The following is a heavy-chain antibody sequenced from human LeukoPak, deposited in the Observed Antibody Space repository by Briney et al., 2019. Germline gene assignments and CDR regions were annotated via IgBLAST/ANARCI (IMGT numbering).Heavy chain of an antibody. D-gene: IGHD3-10*01. CDR2: IIPIFGTA. J-gene: IGHJ6*02. V-gene: IGHV1-69*13. Sequence: GASVKVSCKASGGTFNSYAITWVRQAPGQGLEWMGGIIPIFGTANYAQKFQGRVTITADESTSTAYMELSSLRSEDTAVYYCARDSMVRGVIDYYYYGMDVWGQGTTVTVSS. CDR1: GGTFNSYA. CDR3: ARDSMVRGVIDYYYYGMDV.